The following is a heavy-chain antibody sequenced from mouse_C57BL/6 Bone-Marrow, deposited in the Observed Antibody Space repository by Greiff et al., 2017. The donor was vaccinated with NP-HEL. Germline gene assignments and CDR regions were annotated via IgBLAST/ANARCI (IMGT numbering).Heavy chain of an antibody. CDR2: INYDGSST. J-gene: IGHJ4*01. CDR1: GFTFSDYY. CDR3: ARESSGPYYYAMDY. D-gene: IGHD3-2*02. V-gene: IGHV5-16*01. Sequence: EVKLVESEGGLVQPGSSMKLSCTASGFTFSDYYMAWVRQVPEKGLEWVANINYDGSSTYYLDSLKSRFIISRDNAKNILYLQMSSLKSEDTATYYCARESSGPYYYAMDYWGQGTSVTVSS.